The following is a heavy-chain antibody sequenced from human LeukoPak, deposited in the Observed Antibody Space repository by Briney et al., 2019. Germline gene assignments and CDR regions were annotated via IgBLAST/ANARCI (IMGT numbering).Heavy chain of an antibody. CDR3: AREERESGGWDV. CDR1: GFTLSNNW. CDR2: IKQDGSEK. Sequence: GGSLRLSCAASGFTLSNNWMSWVRQAPGKGLEWVANIKQDGSEKNYVGSVKGRFTISRDNAKNSLYLQMNSLRVEDTAVYYCAREERESGGWDVWGQGTTVTVSS. D-gene: IGHD1-1*01. J-gene: IGHJ6*02. V-gene: IGHV3-7*04.